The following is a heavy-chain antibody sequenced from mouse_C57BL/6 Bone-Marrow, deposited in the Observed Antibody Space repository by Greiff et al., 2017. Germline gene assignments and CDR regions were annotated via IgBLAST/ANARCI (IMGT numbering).Heavy chain of an antibody. Sequence: EVKLVESGGGLVQSGRSLRLSCATSGFTFSDFYMEWVRQAPGKGLEWIAASRNKANDYTTEYSASVKGRFIVSRDTSQSILYLQMNALRAEDTAIYYCARDAPNWGFAYWGQGTLVTVSA. CDR3: ARDAPNWGFAY. J-gene: IGHJ3*01. D-gene: IGHD4-1*01. CDR2: SRNKANDYTT. V-gene: IGHV7-1*01. CDR1: GFTFSDFY.